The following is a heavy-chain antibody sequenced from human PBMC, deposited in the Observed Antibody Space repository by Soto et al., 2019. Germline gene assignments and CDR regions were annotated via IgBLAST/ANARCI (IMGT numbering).Heavy chain of an antibody. D-gene: IGHD3-10*01. Sequence: SETLSLTCTVSGGSISSGDYYWSWIRQPPGKGLEWIGYIYYSGSTYYNPSLKSRVTISVDTSKNQFSLKLSSVTAADTAVYYCARDYYGSGSYYNCLWGQGTLVTVSS. CDR3: ARDYYGSGSYYNCL. V-gene: IGHV4-30-4*01. J-gene: IGHJ4*02. CDR2: IYYSGST. CDR1: GGSISSGDYY.